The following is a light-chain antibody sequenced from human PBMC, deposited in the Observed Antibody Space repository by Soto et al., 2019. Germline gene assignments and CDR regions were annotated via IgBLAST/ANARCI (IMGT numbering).Light chain of an antibody. V-gene: IGKV3-15*01. CDR2: GAS. Sequence: EIVMTQSPATLSVSPGERATLSCMASQSVSSSLAWYQQKPGQPPRLLFYGASTRATNVPARFSASGSGTEFTLTISSQQSEDFAVYYCQQYYNWPPWTFGQGTKVDIK. CDR1: QSVSSS. CDR3: QQYYNWPPWT. J-gene: IGKJ1*01.